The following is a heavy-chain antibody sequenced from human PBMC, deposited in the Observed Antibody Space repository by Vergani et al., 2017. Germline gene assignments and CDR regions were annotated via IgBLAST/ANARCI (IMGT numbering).Heavy chain of an antibody. Sequence: QVQLVQSGAEVKKPGSSVKVSCKASGGTFSSYAISWVRQAPGQGLEWMGRIIPILGIANYAQKFQGRVTITADKSTSTAYMELSSLRSEDTAVYYCAKDYDFWSGYNDYWGQGTLVTVSS. CDR2: IIPILGIA. CDR1: GGTFSSYA. D-gene: IGHD3-3*01. J-gene: IGHJ4*02. V-gene: IGHV1-69*04. CDR3: AKDYDFWSGYNDY.